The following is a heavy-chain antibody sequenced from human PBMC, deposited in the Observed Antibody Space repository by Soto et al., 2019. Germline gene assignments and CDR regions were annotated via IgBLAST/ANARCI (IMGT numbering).Heavy chain of an antibody. J-gene: IGHJ6*02. Sequence: SDTLSLTCTVSGGSVSSGSYYWSWIRQPPGKGLEWIGYIYYSGSTNYNPSLKSRVTISVDTSKNQFSLKLSSVTAADTAVYYCARDKFSSGWHPYGMDVWGQGTTVTVSS. CDR2: IYYSGST. D-gene: IGHD6-19*01. V-gene: IGHV4-61*01. CDR1: GGSVSSGSYY. CDR3: ARDKFSSGWHPYGMDV.